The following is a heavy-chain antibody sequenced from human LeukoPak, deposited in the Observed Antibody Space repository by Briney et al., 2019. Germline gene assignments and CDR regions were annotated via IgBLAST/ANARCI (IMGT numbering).Heavy chain of an antibody. CDR1: GGTFSSYA. Sequence: ASVNVSCKASGGTFSSYAISWVRQAPGQGLEWMGGIIPIFGTANYAQKFQGRVTITADESTSTAYMELSSLRSEDTAVYYCARDRGTMVRGVIFWFDPWGQGTLVTVSS. CDR3: ARDRGTMVRGVIFWFDP. D-gene: IGHD3-10*01. CDR2: IIPIFGTA. J-gene: IGHJ5*02. V-gene: IGHV1-69*13.